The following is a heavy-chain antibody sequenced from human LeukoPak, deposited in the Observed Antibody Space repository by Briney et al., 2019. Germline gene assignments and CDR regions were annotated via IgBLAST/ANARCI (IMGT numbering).Heavy chain of an antibody. J-gene: IGHJ4*02. D-gene: IGHD5-18*01. CDR2: IRSKAYGGTT. V-gene: IGHV3-49*04. CDR1: GFTFGDYA. Sequence: GGSLRLSCTASGFTFGDYAMSWVRQAPGKGLEWVGFIRSKAYGGTTEYAASVKGRFTISRDDSKSIAYLQMNSLKTEDTAVYYCTRNRGQLSGYKWAGPWYYFDYWGQGTLVTVSS. CDR3: TRNRGQLSGYKWAGPWYYFDY.